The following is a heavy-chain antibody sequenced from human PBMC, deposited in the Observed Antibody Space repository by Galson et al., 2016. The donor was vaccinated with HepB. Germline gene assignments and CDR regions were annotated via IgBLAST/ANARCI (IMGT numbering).Heavy chain of an antibody. CDR1: GYSFTTSW. Sequence: QSGAEVKKPGESLKISCKASGYSFTTSWIGWVRQTPGKGLEWMGIIYAGDSDTRYSPSFQGQVTISVDKSFSTAYLHWSSLKASDIAIYYCARRLRVDAPGPTGYYFDYWGQGTLVTVSS. V-gene: IGHV5-51*01. J-gene: IGHJ4*02. CDR3: ARRLRVDAPGPTGYYFDY. D-gene: IGHD6-13*01. CDR2: IYAGDSDT.